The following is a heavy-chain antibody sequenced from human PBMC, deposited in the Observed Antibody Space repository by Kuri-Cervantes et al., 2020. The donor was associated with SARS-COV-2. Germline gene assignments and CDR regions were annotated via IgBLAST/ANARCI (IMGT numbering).Heavy chain of an antibody. V-gene: IGHV4-59*01. CDR2: IYYSGST. CDR1: GDSISPSY. J-gene: IGHJ4*02. Sequence: ESLKISCTVSGDSISPSYWSWIRQPPGKGLEWIGYIYYSGSTNYNPSLKSRVTISVDTSKNQFSLKLSSVTAADTAVYYCARVRCSGGSCYSYYWGQGTLVTVSS. CDR3: ARVRCSGGSCYSYY. D-gene: IGHD2-15*01.